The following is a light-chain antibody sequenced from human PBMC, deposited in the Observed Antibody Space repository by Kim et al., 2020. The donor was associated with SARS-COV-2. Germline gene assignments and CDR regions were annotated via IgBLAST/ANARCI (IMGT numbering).Light chain of an antibody. V-gene: IGKV1-5*03. CDR3: QQYDKDPYS. Sequence: SASIGDRVTISCRANKSISSWLAWYQQKPGKAPKLLIYKTSYLESGVPSGFSGSGSVTEFTLTIASLQPDDFATYYCQQYDKDPYSFGQGTKLEI. J-gene: IGKJ2*03. CDR2: KTS. CDR1: KSISSW.